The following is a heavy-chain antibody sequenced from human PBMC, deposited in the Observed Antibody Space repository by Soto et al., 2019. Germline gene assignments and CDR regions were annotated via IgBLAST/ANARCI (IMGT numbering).Heavy chain of an antibody. CDR2: ISSNSNYK. J-gene: IGHJ4*02. CDR3: ARATGYYHTSGSDS. D-gene: IGHD3-22*01. Sequence: QVQLVESGGGLVKPGGSLRLSCAASGFTFSDYYMSWIRQAPGKGLEWISYISSNSNYKNHAGSVRGRFTISRDNAKNSLYLQMNGLRAEDTAVYYCARATGYYHTSGSDSWGQGTLVTVSS. CDR1: GFTFSDYY. V-gene: IGHV3-11*06.